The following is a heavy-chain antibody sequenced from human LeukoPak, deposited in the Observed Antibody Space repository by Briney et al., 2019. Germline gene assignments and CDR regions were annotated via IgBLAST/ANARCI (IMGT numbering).Heavy chain of an antibody. J-gene: IGHJ5*02. CDR2: ISGSGGST. D-gene: IGHD3-22*01. V-gene: IGHV3-23*01. Sequence: PGGSLRLSCAASGFTFSSYAMSWVRQAPGKGLEWVSAISGSGGSTYYADSVKGRFTISRDNSKNTLYLQMNSLRAEDTAVYYCAKEAQQTGRIPRNYYDSSGYYFSWGQGTLVTVSS. CDR3: AKEAQQTGRIPRNYYDSSGYYFS. CDR1: GFTFSSYA.